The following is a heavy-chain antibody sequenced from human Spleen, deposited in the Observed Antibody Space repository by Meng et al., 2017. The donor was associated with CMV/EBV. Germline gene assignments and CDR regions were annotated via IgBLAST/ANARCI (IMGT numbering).Heavy chain of an antibody. CDR3: ARRLIAVAESDY. D-gene: IGHD6-19*01. CDR2: MNPKSGKT. CDR1: GYIFTNFE. V-gene: IGHV1-8*01. Sequence: ASVKVSCKASGYIFTNFEINWVRQANGQGLEWMGWMNPKSGKTGYAEKFQGRVTMTRNTSIGTAYLELGSLKSDDTAVYYCARRLIAVAESDYWGQGTLVTVSS. J-gene: IGHJ4*02.